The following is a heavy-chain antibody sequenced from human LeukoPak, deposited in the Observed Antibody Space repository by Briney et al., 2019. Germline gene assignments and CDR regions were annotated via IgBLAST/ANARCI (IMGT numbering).Heavy chain of an antibody. CDR3: ARDSTVNRGSDWIYYFDC. CDR2: IYSGGST. CDR1: GFTVSSNH. V-gene: IGHV3-66*01. Sequence: GGFLRLSCAASGFTVSSNHMSWVRQAPGKGLEWVSVIYSGGSTYYADSVKGRFTISRDNSKNTLWLQMNSLGAEDTAVYYCARDSTVNRGSDWIYYFDCWGQGTLVTVSS. J-gene: IGHJ4*02. D-gene: IGHD3-9*01.